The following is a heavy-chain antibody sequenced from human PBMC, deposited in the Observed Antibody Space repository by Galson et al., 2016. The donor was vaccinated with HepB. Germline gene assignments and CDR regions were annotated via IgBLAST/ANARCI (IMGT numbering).Heavy chain of an antibody. CDR1: GFTFSNYG. D-gene: IGHD2-2*01. Sequence: SLRLSCAASGFTFSNYGMHWVRQAPGKGLEWVAVMSYDVGHEYNLSLKGRVSISLDKSRKVLSLKVASVTAADSAVYYCARDVSSTSDYWGQGTPVTVSS. J-gene: IGHJ4*02. V-gene: IGHV3-30*03. CDR2: MSYDVGHE. CDR3: ARDVSSTSDY.